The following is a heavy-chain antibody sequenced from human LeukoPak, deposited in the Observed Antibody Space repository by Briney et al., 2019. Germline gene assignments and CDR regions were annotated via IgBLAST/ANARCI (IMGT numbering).Heavy chain of an antibody. Sequence: GGSLRLSRAASGFTVSNNYMTWVRQAPGKGLEWVAVISYDGSNKYYADSVKGRFTISRDNSKNTLYLQMNSLRAEDTAVYYCAKDIRYCSSTSCALWGQGTLVTVSS. CDR1: GFTVSNNY. V-gene: IGHV3-30*18. D-gene: IGHD2-2*01. CDR2: ISYDGSNK. J-gene: IGHJ4*02. CDR3: AKDIRYCSSTSCAL.